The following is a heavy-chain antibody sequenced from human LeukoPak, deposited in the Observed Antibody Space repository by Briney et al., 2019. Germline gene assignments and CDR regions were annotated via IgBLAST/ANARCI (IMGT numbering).Heavy chain of an antibody. Sequence: SETLSLTCTVSGGSISSSSYYWGWIRQPPGKGLEWIGSIYYSGRTYYNPSLKSRVTISVDTSKNQFSLKMNSVTAADTAVYYCAKDGVVGATKAFDIWGQGTMVTVSS. V-gene: IGHV4-39*07. CDR1: GGSISSSSYY. J-gene: IGHJ3*02. CDR2: IYYSGRT. D-gene: IGHD1-26*01. CDR3: AKDGVVGATKAFDI.